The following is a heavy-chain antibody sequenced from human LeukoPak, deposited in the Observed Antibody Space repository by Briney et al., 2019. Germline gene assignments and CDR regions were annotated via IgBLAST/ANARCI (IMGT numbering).Heavy chain of an antibody. V-gene: IGHV3-72*01. CDR2: IKNKPNTYAT. J-gene: IGHJ4*02. CDR3: TRVRDGGIFDF. D-gene: IGHD2-15*01. Sequence: AGGSLRLSCAASGFTFSDHYMDWVRQAPGKGLEWIGRIKNKPNTYATDYAASVKGRFTVSRDDSKNSVYLHMNNLQTEDTAVYYCTRVRDGGIFDFRGQGTLVIVSS. CDR1: GFTFSDHY.